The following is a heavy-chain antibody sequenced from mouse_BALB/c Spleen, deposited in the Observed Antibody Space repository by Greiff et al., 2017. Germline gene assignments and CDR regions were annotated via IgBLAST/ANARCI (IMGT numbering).Heavy chain of an antibody. J-gene: IGHJ4*01. D-gene: IGHD5-1*01. CDR1: GYTFTEYI. CDR3: ARHGTDYYAMDY. V-gene: IGHV1-62-2*01. Sequence: VKLVESGAGLVKPGASVKLSCKASGYTFTEYIIHWVKQRSGQGLEWIGWFYPGSGSIKYNEKFKDKATLTADKSSSTVYMELSRLTSEDSAVYFCARHGTDYYAMDYWGQGTSVTVSS. CDR2: FYPGSGSI.